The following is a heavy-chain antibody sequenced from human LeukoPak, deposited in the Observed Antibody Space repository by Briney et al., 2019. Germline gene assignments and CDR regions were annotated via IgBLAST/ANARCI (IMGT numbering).Heavy chain of an antibody. V-gene: IGHV3-21*01. Sequence: GGSLRLSCAASGFSFSTYTMNWVRQAPGKGLEWVSSISSSSSNIYYEDSMKGRFTISRGNAKNSLYLQLNSLTAEDTAVYYCVRGLIDYWGQGTLVTVSS. D-gene: IGHD6-19*01. CDR1: GFSFSTYT. J-gene: IGHJ4*02. CDR3: VRGLIDY. CDR2: ISSSSSNI.